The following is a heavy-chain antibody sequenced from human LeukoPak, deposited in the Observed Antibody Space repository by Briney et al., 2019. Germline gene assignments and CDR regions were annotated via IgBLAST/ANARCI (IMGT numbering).Heavy chain of an antibody. CDR1: GGSINGYY. V-gene: IGHV4-59*01. J-gene: IGHJ4*02. CDR2: IYYSGST. Sequence: SETLSLTCTVSGGSINGYYWSWIRQPPGKGLEWIGYIYYSGSTNYNPSLKSRVTISVDTSKNQFSLKLSSVTAADTAVYYCARVRIGFDYWGQGTLVTVSS. D-gene: IGHD2-15*01. CDR3: ARVRIGFDY.